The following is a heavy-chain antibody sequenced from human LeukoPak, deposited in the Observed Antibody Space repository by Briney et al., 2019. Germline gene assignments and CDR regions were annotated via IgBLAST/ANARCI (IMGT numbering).Heavy chain of an antibody. CDR1: GFSLSTSGIC. CDR3: ARIRSDYYDSSGYYYFDS. V-gene: IGHV2-70*11. D-gene: IGHD3-22*01. CDR2: IDWDDDK. Sequence: SGPALVKPTQTLTLTCTFSGFSLSTSGICVSWIRQPPGKALEWLARIDWDDDKYYSTSLKTRLTISKDTSKNQVVLTMTNMDPVDTATYYCARIRSDYYDSSGYYYFDSWGQGTLVTVSS. J-gene: IGHJ4*02.